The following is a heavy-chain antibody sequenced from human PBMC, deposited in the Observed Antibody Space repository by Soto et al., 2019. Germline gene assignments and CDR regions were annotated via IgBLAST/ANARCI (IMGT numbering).Heavy chain of an antibody. Sequence: SETLSLTCTVSGGSISSYYWSWIRQPPGKGLEWIGYIYYSGSTNFNPSLKSRVTISVDTSKNQFSLKLSSVTAADTAVYYCARDRGGPGDDYVWGSYRYTPYYYYGMDVWGQGTTVTVSS. V-gene: IGHV4-59*01. CDR2: IYYSGST. J-gene: IGHJ6*02. CDR3: ARDRGGPGDDYVWGSYRYTPYYYYGMDV. D-gene: IGHD3-16*02. CDR1: GGSISSYY.